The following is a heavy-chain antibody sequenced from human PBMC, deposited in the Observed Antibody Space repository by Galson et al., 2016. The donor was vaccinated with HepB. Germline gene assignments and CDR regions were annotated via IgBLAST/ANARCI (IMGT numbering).Heavy chain of an antibody. CDR2: TYYRSKWYN. V-gene: IGHV6-1*01. CDR1: GDSVSSNSGV. Sequence: CAISGDSVSSNSGVWNWIRQSPSRGLEWLGRTYYRSKWYNHYAESEKSRITLNPDTSKNQFSLHLNSVTPEDTAVYYCARDSPGNSFFDYWGQGILVTVSS. D-gene: IGHD1-1*01. J-gene: IGHJ4*02. CDR3: ARDSPGNSFFDY.